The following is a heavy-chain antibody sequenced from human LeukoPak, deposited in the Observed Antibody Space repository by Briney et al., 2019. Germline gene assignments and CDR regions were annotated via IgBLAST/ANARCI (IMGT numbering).Heavy chain of an antibody. CDR3: ANGKTYYYDSSGRSTRYYYYMDV. Sequence: GSSVKVSCTASGGTFSSYAISWVRQAPGQGLEWMGGIIPIFGTANYAQKFQGRVTITTDESTSTAYMELSSLRSEDMAVYYCANGKTYYYDSSGRSTRYYYYMDVWGKGTTVTVSS. J-gene: IGHJ6*03. CDR2: IIPIFGTA. V-gene: IGHV1-69*05. D-gene: IGHD3-22*01. CDR1: GGTFSSYA.